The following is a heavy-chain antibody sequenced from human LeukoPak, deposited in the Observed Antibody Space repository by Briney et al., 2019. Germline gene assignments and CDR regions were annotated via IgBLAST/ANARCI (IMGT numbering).Heavy chain of an antibody. Sequence: PGGSLRLSCAASGFTVSSNYMSWVRQAPGKGLEWVSAISGSGGSTYYADSVKGRFTISRDNSKNTLYLQMNSLRAEDTAVYYCAKDIYPQYYYDSSGYSTFDYWGQGTLVTVSS. CDR3: AKDIYPQYYYDSSGYSTFDY. D-gene: IGHD3-22*01. V-gene: IGHV3-23*01. CDR2: ISGSGGST. J-gene: IGHJ4*02. CDR1: GFTVSSNY.